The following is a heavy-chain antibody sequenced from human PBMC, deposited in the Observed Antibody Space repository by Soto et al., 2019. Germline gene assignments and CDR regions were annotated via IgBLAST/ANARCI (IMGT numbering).Heavy chain of an antibody. CDR1: GYTFTSYG. V-gene: IGHV1-18*01. J-gene: IGHJ6*02. CDR3: ARDGPRATVYYYYGMDV. Sequence: ASVKVSCKASGYTFTSYGISWVRQAPGQGLEWMGWISAYNGNTNYAQKLQGRVTMTTDTSTSTAYMELRSLRSDDTAVYYCARDGPRATVYYYYGMDVWGQVNTVTVSS. CDR2: ISAYNGNT. D-gene: IGHD5-18*01.